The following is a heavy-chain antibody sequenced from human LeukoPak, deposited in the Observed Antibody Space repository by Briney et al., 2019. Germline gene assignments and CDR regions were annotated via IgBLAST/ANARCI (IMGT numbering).Heavy chain of an antibody. V-gene: IGHV3-11*01. CDR1: GFTFSDYY. Sequence: GGSLRLSCAASGFTFSDYYMSWIRQTPGKGLEWVSYISGSGSTIYYADSVKGRFTISRDNSKNTLYLQMNSLRAEDTAVYYCAKDLGSIAARNYWGQGTLVTVSS. D-gene: IGHD6-6*01. J-gene: IGHJ4*02. CDR3: AKDLGSIAARNY. CDR2: ISGSGSTI.